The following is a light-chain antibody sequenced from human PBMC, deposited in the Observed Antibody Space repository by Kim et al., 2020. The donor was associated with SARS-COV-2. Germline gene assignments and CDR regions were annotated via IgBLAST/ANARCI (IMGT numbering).Light chain of an antibody. J-gene: IGKJ1*01. V-gene: IGKV1-27*01. CDR2: AAS. Sequence: ASVGDRVTITCRASQDIKNYLAWYRQKTGKVPEVLIYAASILQSGVPSRISGSGSGTDFTLTINSLQPEDVATYYCQKYNSAPWTFGQGTKVDIK. CDR1: QDIKNY. CDR3: QKYNSAPWT.